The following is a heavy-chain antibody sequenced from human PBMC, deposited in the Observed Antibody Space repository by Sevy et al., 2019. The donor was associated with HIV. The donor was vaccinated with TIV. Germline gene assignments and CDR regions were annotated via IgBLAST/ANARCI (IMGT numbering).Heavy chain of an antibody. CDR3: ARGRVAGTWDYYYYGLDV. V-gene: IGHV4-39*01. CDR1: GGSISSSSYY. Sequence: SETLSLTCTVSGGSISSSSYYWGWIRQPPGKGLEWIGSIYYSGRTYYNPSLKSRVTISVDTSKNQFSLKLSSVTAADTAVYYCARGRVAGTWDYYYYGLDVWGQGTTVTVSS. J-gene: IGHJ6*02. D-gene: IGHD6-19*01. CDR2: IYYSGRT.